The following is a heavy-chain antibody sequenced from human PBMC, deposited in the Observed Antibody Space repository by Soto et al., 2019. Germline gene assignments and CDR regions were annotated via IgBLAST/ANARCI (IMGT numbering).Heavy chain of an antibody. CDR1: GGSFSGYY. D-gene: IGHD6-6*01. J-gene: IGHJ6*02. V-gene: IGHV4-34*01. Sequence: ASETLSLTCAVYGGSFSGYYWSWIRQPPGKGLEWIGEINHSGSTNYNPSLKSRVTISVDTSKNQFSLKLSSVTAADTAVYYCARAGPTVIAARRHYYYGMDVWGQGTTVTVSS. CDR3: ARAGPTVIAARRHYYYGMDV. CDR2: INHSGST.